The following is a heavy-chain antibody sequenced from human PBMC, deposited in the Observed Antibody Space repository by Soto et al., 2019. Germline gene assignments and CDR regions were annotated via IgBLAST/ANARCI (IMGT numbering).Heavy chain of an antibody. CDR2: INAGNGNT. Sequence: ASVKVSCKASGYTFTSYAMHWVRQAPGQRLEWMGWINAGNGNTKYSQKFQGRVTITRDTSASTAYMELSSLRSEDTAVYYCARNWFGDNWFDPWGQGTLVTVSS. V-gene: IGHV1-3*01. CDR3: ARNWFGDNWFDP. D-gene: IGHD3-10*01. CDR1: GYTFTSYA. J-gene: IGHJ5*02.